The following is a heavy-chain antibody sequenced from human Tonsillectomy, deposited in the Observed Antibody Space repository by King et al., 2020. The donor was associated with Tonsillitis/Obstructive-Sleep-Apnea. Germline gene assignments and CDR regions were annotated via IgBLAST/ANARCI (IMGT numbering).Heavy chain of an antibody. Sequence: QLVQSGAEVKKPGASVKVSCKASGYTFTGYYMHWVRQAPGQGLEWMGWINPNSGGTNYAQKFQGWVTMTRDTSISTAYMELSRLRSDDTAVYYCARGPEIYSDGYYWFDPWGQGTLVTVSS. CDR2: INPNSGGT. V-gene: IGHV1-2*04. D-gene: IGHD5-18*01. J-gene: IGHJ5*02. CDR3: ARGPEIYSDGYYWFDP. CDR1: GYTFTGYY.